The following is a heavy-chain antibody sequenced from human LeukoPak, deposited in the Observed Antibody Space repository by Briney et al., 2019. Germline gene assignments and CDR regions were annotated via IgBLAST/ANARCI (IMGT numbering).Heavy chain of an antibody. D-gene: IGHD6-19*01. V-gene: IGHV4-4*07. CDR1: GGSISSYY. CDR3: ARDFQVGEQRLVRGFDY. Sequence: SETLSLTCTVSGGSISSYYWSWIRQPAGKGLEWIGRIYTSGSTNYNPSLKSRVTMSVDTSKNQFSLKLSSVTAADTAVYYCARDFQVGEQRLVRGFDYWGQGTLVTVSS. J-gene: IGHJ4*02. CDR2: IYTSGST.